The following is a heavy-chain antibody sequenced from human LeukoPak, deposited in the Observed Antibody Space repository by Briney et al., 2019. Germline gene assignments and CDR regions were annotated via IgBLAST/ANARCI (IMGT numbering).Heavy chain of an antibody. Sequence: GGSLSLSCAASGFTFSTYGMGWVRQAPGKGVEWVSAISGGGGSTYYADSVKGRFSISRDNSNNTLYLQMNSLRAEDTAVYYCAKAQELGNYEFFLFDYWGQGALVTVSS. CDR1: GFTFSTYG. J-gene: IGHJ4*02. D-gene: IGHD7-27*01. CDR2: ISGGGGST. V-gene: IGHV3-23*01. CDR3: AKAQELGNYEFFLFDY.